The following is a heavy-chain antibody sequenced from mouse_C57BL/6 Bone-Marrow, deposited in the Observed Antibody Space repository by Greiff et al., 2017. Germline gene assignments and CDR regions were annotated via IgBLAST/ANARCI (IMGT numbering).Heavy chain of an antibody. CDR1: GFTFSSYA. J-gene: IGHJ3*01. CDR2: ISDGGSYT. CDR3: ARDYYGSSYDAY. Sequence: EVQGVESGGGLVKPGGSLKLSCAASGFTFSSYAMSWVRQTPEKRLEWVATISDGGSYTYYPDNVKGRFTISRDNAKNNLYLQMSHLKSEDTAMYYCARDYYGSSYDAYWGQGTLVTVSA. D-gene: IGHD1-1*01. V-gene: IGHV5-4*01.